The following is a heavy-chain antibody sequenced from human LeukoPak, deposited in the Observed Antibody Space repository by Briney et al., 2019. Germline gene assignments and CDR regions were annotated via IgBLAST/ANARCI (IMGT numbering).Heavy chain of an antibody. J-gene: IGHJ6*04. D-gene: IGHD3-9*01. CDR2: ISYDGSNK. V-gene: IGHV3-30*04. Sequence: GGSLRLSCAASGFTFSSYAMHWVRQAPGKGLAWVAVISYDGSNKYYADSVKGRFTIYRDNSKNTLYLQMNSLRAEDTAVYYCARVLSGYPRRDYYYGMDVWGKGTTVTVSS. CDR1: GFTFSSYA. CDR3: ARVLSGYPRRDYYYGMDV.